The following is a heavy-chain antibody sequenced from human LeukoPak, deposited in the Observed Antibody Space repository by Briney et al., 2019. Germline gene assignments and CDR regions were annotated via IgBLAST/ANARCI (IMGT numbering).Heavy chain of an antibody. J-gene: IGHJ3*02. D-gene: IGHD6-13*01. CDR1: GYTFTDYA. Sequence: ASVKVSCKASGYTFTDYAINWVRQAPGQGLEWMGWINTRTGNPTYAQGFTGRFVFSLDTSVSMAYLQISSLKAEDTAVYYCVTGSSSNWYGPLDAFDIWGQGTMVTVSS. V-gene: IGHV7-4-1*04. CDR3: VTGSSSNWYGPLDAFDI. CDR2: INTRTGNP.